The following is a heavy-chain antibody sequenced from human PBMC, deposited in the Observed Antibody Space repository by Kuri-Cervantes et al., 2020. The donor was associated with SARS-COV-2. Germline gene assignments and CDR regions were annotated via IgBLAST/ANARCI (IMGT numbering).Heavy chain of an antibody. J-gene: IGHJ3*02. CDR2: VRGKANNYAT. D-gene: IGHD4-11*01. CDR3: ARDKLHSLDAFDI. Sequence: GESLKISCEVSGFLFSASAIHWVRQGSGKGLEWVGRVRGKANNYATAYAASVKGRFTISRDDSKNMAYLQMNSLRAEDTAVYYCARDKLHSLDAFDIWGQGTMVTVSS. V-gene: IGHV3-73*01. CDR1: GFLFSASA.